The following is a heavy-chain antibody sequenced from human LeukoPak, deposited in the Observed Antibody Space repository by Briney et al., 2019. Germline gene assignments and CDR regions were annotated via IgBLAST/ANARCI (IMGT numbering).Heavy chain of an antibody. CDR1: GFTFSSYW. J-gene: IGHJ5*02. D-gene: IGHD2-15*01. V-gene: IGHV3-74*01. CDR2: INSDGSST. CDR3: ARGARSCSGGSCYSGWFDP. Sequence: PGGSLRLSCAASGFTFSSYWMHCVRQAPGKGLVWVSRINSDGSSTRYADSVKGRFTISRDNAKNTLYVQMNSLRVEDTAVYYCARGARSCSGGSCYSGWFDPWGQGTLVTVSS.